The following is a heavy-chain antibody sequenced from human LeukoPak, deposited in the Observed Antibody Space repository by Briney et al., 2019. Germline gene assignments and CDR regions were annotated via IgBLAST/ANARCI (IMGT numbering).Heavy chain of an antibody. V-gene: IGHV4-39*01. CDR1: GFTFSSYTIN. CDR3: ARIRQEWLLSFAS. CDR2: IYYSGST. D-gene: IGHD3-3*01. Sequence: GSLRLSCAASGFTFSSYTINWVRQPPGKGLEWIASIYYSGSTYYNPALKGRVTISVDTSKNQFSLKLSSVTAADTAVYYCARIRQEWLLSFASWGQGTLVTVSS. J-gene: IGHJ4*02.